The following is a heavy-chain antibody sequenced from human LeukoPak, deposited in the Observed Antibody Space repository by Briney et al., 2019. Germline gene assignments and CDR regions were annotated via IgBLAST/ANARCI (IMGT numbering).Heavy chain of an antibody. CDR3: ARENLAAAADY. V-gene: IGHV3-7*01. CDR2: IKEDGTET. J-gene: IGHJ4*02. CDR1: GFMFSSNW. Sequence: GGSLRLSCAASGFMFSSNWMSWVRLAPGKGLEWVVNIKEDGTETYYVDSAKGRFTISRDNAKNTLYLQMNSLRLEDTAVYYCARENLAAAADYWGQGTVVTVSS. D-gene: IGHD6-25*01.